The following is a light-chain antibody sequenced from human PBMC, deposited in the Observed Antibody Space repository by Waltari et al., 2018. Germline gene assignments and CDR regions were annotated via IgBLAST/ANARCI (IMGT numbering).Light chain of an antibody. J-gene: IGLJ2*01. Sequence: QFLLTQPPSASGTPGQRVTISCSGSSSNIGRYYVYWYQQLPGTAPKLLIVGNNQRPSGVPDRFSGSKSGTSGSLAISGLRSEDEADYYCAAWDDRLRGVVFGGGTKLTV. CDR2: GNN. CDR3: AAWDDRLRGVV. CDR1: SSNIGRYY. V-gene: IGLV1-47*01.